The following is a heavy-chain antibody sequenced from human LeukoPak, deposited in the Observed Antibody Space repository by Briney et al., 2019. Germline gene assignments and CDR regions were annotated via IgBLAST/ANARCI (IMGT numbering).Heavy chain of an antibody. CDR2: ISSSSSYI. CDR1: GFTFSSYS. J-gene: IGHJ4*02. V-gene: IGHV3-21*01. D-gene: IGHD1-1*01. Sequence: GGSLRLSCAASGFTFSSYSMNWVRQAPGKGLEWVSSISSSSSYIYYADSVKGRFTISRDNAKNSLYLQVNSLRAEDTAVYYCARDPRGYNWNDVGYFDYWGQGTLVTVSS. CDR3: ARDPRGYNWNDVGYFDY.